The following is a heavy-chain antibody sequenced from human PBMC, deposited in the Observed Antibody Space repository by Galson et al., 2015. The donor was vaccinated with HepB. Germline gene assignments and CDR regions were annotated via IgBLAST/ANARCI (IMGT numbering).Heavy chain of an antibody. Sequence: SLRLSCAASGFTFSSYGMHWVRQAPGKGLEWVAVIWYDGSNKYYADSVKGRFTISRDNSKNTLYLQMNSLRAEDTAVYYCAREGSYYNFDDWGQGTLVTVSS. J-gene: IGHJ4*02. D-gene: IGHD1-26*01. V-gene: IGHV3-33*08. CDR3: AREGSYYNFDD. CDR1: GFTFSSYG. CDR2: IWYDGSNK.